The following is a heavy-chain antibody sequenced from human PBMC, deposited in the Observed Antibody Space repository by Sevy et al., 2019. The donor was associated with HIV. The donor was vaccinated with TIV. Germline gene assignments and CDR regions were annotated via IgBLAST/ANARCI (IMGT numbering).Heavy chain of an antibody. CDR3: ARDLRSRGYTDGSFDY. CDR2: INPNSGDT. Sequence: ASVKVSCKASGYTFTGQYIHWVRQAPGQGLEWMGWINPNSGDTNYGQDFQGRVTLTRDTSITTAYMELSGLKSDDTAIYYCARDLRSRGYTDGSFDYWGQGTLVTVSS. J-gene: IGHJ4*02. CDR1: GYTFTGQY. V-gene: IGHV1-2*02. D-gene: IGHD5-18*01.